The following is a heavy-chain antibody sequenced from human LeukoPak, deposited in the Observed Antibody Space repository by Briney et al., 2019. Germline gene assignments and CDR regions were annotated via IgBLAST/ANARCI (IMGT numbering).Heavy chain of an antibody. CDR2: IFYSGSS. D-gene: IGHD4-11*01. V-gene: IGHV4-59*01. CDR3: ARGDYNFAY. CDR1: GGSISNYY. J-gene: IGHJ4*02. Sequence: SETLSLTCTVSGGSISNYYWSWIRQPPGKGLEWIGYIFYSGSSNYNPSLKSRVTISLDTSKNLFSLKLTSVTAADTAVYYCARGDYNFAYWGQGTLVTVSS.